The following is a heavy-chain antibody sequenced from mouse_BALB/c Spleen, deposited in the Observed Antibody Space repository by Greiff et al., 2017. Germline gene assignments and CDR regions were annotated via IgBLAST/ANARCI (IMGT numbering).Heavy chain of an antibody. D-gene: IGHD2-14*01. CDR1: GFTFSSFG. V-gene: IGHV5-17*02. CDR3: AKGDRYGPGLGY. Sequence: EVKLMESGGGLVQPGGSRKLSCAASGFTFSSFGMHWVRQAPEKGLEWVAYISSGSSTIYYADTVKGRFTISRDNPKNTLFLQMTSLRSEDTAMYYCAKGDRYGPGLGYWGQGTSVTVSS. J-gene: IGHJ4*01. CDR2: ISSGSSTI.